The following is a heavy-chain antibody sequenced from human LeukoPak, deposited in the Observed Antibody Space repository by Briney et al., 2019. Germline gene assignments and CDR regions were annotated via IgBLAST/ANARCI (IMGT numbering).Heavy chain of an antibody. D-gene: IGHD1-14*01. V-gene: IGHV3-48*03. CDR1: GFTFNNYE. CDR2: ISSRGGTI. Sequence: GGSLRLSCAASGFTFNNYEMDWVRQAPGKGLEWISYISSRGGTIHYADSVKGRFTISRDNTKNSLYPQMNSLRAEDTALYYCVRDRTTNTYDSWGQGTLVTVSS. CDR3: VRDRTTNTYDS. J-gene: IGHJ4*02.